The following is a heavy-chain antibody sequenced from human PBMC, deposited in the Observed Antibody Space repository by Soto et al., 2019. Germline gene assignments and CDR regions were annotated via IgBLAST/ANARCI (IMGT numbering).Heavy chain of an antibody. Sequence: ASVKVSCKASGYTFTSYYMHWLRQAPGQGLEWMGIINPSGGSTRYAQKFQGRVTMTRDTSTSTVYMDLSSLRSEDTAVYYCARVVDYYDRSGHSATFDYWGQGTLVTVSS. D-gene: IGHD3-22*01. J-gene: IGHJ4*02. CDR3: ARVVDYYDRSGHSATFDY. V-gene: IGHV1-46*03. CDR2: INPSGGST. CDR1: GYTFTSYY.